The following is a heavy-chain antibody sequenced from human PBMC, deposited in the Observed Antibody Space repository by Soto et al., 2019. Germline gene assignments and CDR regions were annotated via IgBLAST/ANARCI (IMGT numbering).Heavy chain of an antibody. V-gene: IGHV4-30-4*08. CDR3: ARDLMGFSPLYYYGMDV. CDR2: IYYSGST. J-gene: IGHJ6*02. Sequence: SETLSLTCTVSGGSISSGGYYWSWIRQHPGKGLEWIGYIYYSGSTYYNPSLKSRVTISVDTSKNQFSLKLSSVTAADTAVYYCARDLMGFSPLYYYGMDVWGQGTTVTVSS. CDR1: GGSISSGGYY. D-gene: IGHD3-10*01.